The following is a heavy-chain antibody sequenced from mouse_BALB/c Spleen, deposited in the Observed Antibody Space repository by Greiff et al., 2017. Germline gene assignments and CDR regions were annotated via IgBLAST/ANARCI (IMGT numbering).Heavy chain of an antibody. CDR1: GYTFTSYW. Sequence: QVQLQQPGAELVRPGASVKLSCKASGYTFTSYWINWVKQRPGQGLEWIGNIYPSDSYTNYNQKFKDKATLTVDKSSSTAYMQLSSPTSEDSAVYYCTRCKYGNAWFAYWGQGTLVTVSA. CDR3: TRCKYGNAWFAY. D-gene: IGHD2-10*02. CDR2: IYPSDSYT. J-gene: IGHJ3*01. V-gene: IGHV1-69*02.